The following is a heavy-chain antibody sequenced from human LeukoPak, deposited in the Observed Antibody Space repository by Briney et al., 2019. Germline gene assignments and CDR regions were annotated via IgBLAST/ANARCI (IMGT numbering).Heavy chain of an antibody. CDR2: IYYSGST. CDR1: GGSISSYY. CDR3: ARQPNDSRYMIVDY. V-gene: IGHV4-59*08. D-gene: IGHD3-22*01. J-gene: IGHJ4*02. Sequence: PSETLSLTCTVSGGSISSYYWSWIRQPAGKGLEWIGYIYYSGSTNYNPSLKSRVTISVDTSKNQFSLKLSSVTAADTALYYCARQPNDSRYMIVDYWGQGTLVTVSS.